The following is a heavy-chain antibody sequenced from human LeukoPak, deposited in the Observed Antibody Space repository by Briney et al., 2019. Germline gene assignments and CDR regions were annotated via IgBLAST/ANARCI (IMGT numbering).Heavy chain of an antibody. D-gene: IGHD2-15*01. CDR3: ARGPSCSSVSCYTTGLFDY. V-gene: IGHV3-21*01. Sequence: GGSLRLSCTASGFTFSIYSMNWVRQAPGKGLEWVSSICSSSSSIYYADSLKGQFTISRDNAKNSLYLQMNSLRAEDTAVYYCARGPSCSSVSCYTTGLFDYWGRGTLVTVSS. J-gene: IGHJ4*02. CDR2: ICSSSSSI. CDR1: GFTFSIYS.